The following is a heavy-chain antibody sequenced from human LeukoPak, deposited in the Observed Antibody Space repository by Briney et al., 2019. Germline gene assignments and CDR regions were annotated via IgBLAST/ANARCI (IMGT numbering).Heavy chain of an antibody. CDR1: GGSISSGGYY. J-gene: IGHJ4*02. D-gene: IGHD3-10*01. V-gene: IGHV4-31*03. CDR2: IYSSGST. Sequence: SETLSLTCTVSGGSISSGGYYWSWIRQHPGKGLEWIGYIYSSGSTFYNPSLKSRVTISLGTSKNQFSPKLSSVTAADTAVYYCASLEGSYFDYWGQGTLVTVSS. CDR3: ASLEGSYFDY.